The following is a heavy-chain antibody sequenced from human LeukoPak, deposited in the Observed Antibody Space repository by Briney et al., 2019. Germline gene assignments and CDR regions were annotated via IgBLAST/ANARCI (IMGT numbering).Heavy chain of an antibody. D-gene: IGHD6-19*01. CDR3: ARGPQWLAYDY. CDR1: GFTFSTYS. Sequence: GGSLRLSCAASGFTFSTYSMNWVCQAPGKGLEWVSSISGSSDYKYYADSVKGRFTISRDNAKNSLYLQMNSLRVEDTAVYYCARGPQWLAYDYWGQGTLVTVSS. J-gene: IGHJ4*02. V-gene: IGHV3-21*01. CDR2: ISGSSDYK.